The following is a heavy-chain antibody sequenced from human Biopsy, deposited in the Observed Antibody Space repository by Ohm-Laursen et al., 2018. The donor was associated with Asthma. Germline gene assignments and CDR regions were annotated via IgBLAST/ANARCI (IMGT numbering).Heavy chain of an antibody. D-gene: IGHD4-23*01. CDR3: ARVRRCGGIFFGMDV. Sequence: TLSLTCTVSGGYIDSHDWAWCWIRQAPGKGLQWLGYAHFSGSTHFNTSLDRRIRMSADTSKIQDSLSLTSVRAADTAIYFCARVRRCGGIFFGMDVWGQGTTVTVSS. CDR1: GGYIDSHDWA. V-gene: IGHV4-30-4*01. CDR2: AHFSGST. J-gene: IGHJ6*01.